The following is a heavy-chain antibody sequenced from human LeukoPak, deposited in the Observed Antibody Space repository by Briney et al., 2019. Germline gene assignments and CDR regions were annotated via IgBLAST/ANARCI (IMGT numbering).Heavy chain of an antibody. V-gene: IGHV5-51*01. J-gene: IGHJ6*03. CDR3: ARLPSFYDSYYYYYYYMDV. Sequence: GESLKISYKGSGYSFTSYWIGWVRQMPGKGLEWMGIIYPGDSDTRYSPSFQGQVTISADKSISAAYLQWSSLKASDTAMYYCARLPSFYDSYYYYYYYMDVWGKGTTVTVSS. CDR1: GYSFTSYW. D-gene: IGHD3-3*01. CDR2: IYPGDSDT.